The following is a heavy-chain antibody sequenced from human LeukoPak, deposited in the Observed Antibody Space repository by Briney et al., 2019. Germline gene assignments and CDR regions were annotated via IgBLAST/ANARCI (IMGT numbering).Heavy chain of an antibody. J-gene: IGHJ4*02. CDR3: VANHYNNHGNFDF. Sequence: ASVKLSCTVSGFILTEVSIHWLRQAPRKGPEWKGSFDRENDETIYSHNFQGRVAMTEDTSADTAYMELTSLRSDDTAVYYCVANHYNNHGNFDFWGQGTLVTVSS. CDR1: GFILTEVS. D-gene: IGHD4-11*01. CDR2: FDRENDET. V-gene: IGHV1-24*01.